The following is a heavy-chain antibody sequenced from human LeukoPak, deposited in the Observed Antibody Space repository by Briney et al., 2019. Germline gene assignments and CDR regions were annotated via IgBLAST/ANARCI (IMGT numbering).Heavy chain of an antibody. V-gene: IGHV5-51*01. CDR3: ARHETGPYFDY. Sequence: GESLKISCKGSGHSFTSYWIGWVRQMPGKGLECMGIIYPGDSDTRYSPSFQGQVTISADRSISTAYLQWSSLKASDTAMYYCARHETGPYFDYWGQGTLVTVSS. D-gene: IGHD1-1*01. CDR1: GHSFTSYW. CDR2: IYPGDSDT. J-gene: IGHJ4*02.